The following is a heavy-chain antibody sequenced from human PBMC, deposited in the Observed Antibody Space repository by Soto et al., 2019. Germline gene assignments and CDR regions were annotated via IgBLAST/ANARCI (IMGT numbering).Heavy chain of an antibody. J-gene: IGHJ4*02. CDR2: IYYSGST. Sequence: SETLSLTCTVSGGSISSSSYYWGWIRQPPGKGLEWIGYIYYSGSTNYNPSLKSRVTISVDTSKNQFSLKLSSVTAADTAVYYCAREHSSSWSPAYFDYWGQGTLVTVSS. D-gene: IGHD6-13*01. CDR3: AREHSSSWSPAYFDY. CDR1: GGSISSSSYY. V-gene: IGHV4-61*01.